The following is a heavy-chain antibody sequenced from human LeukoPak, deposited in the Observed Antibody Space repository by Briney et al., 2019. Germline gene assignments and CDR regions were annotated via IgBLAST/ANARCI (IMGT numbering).Heavy chain of an antibody. CDR3: ARQFGDSSSSYYFDY. D-gene: IGHD3-22*01. Sequence: ASVKVSCKASGYTFTAYYMHWVRQAPGQGLEWMGWINPNGGDTNSAEKFQGRVTMTRDTSISTVYVELTRLRSDDTAVYYCARQFGDSSSSYYFDYWGQGTLVTVSS. J-gene: IGHJ4*02. CDR1: GYTFTAYY. V-gene: IGHV1-2*02. CDR2: INPNGGDT.